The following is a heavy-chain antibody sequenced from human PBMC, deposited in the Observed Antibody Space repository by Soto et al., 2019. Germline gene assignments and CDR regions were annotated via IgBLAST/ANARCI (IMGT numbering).Heavy chain of an antibody. CDR2: INPNSGGT. Sequence: GASVKVSCKASGYTFTGYYMHWVRQAPGQGLEWMGWINPNSGGTNYAQKFQGRVTMTRDTSISTAYMELSRLRSDDTAVHYCARGRSSSSLGSRGMDVWGQGTTFTVSS. CDR1: GYTFTGYY. J-gene: IGHJ6*02. CDR3: ARGRSSSSLGSRGMDV. V-gene: IGHV1-2*02. D-gene: IGHD6-6*01.